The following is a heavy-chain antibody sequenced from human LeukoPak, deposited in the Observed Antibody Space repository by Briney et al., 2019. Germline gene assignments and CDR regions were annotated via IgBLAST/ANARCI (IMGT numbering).Heavy chain of an antibody. J-gene: IGHJ4*02. CDR1: GFTFSSCA. CDR2: ISGRGGST. Sequence: PGGSLRLSCAASGFTFSSCAMSWVRQAPGKGLEWVSAISGRGGSTYYADSVKGRFTISRDNSNNTLYLQMNSLRAEDTAVYYCAKDRFRAYYFDYWGQGTLVTVSS. D-gene: IGHD3-10*01. CDR3: AKDRFRAYYFDY. V-gene: IGHV3-23*01.